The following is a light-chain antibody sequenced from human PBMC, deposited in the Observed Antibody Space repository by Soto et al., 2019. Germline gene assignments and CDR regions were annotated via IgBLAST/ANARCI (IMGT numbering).Light chain of an antibody. J-gene: IGLJ3*02. Sequence: QSALTQPASVSGSPGQSITISCSGTSSDVGGYRYVSWYQQHPGKAPKLIIYEVNNRPSGVSHRFSGSKSGNTASLTISYLQAEDEADYHCASYASNTNLVFGGGTKVTVL. CDR1: SSDVGGYRY. CDR2: EVN. V-gene: IGLV2-14*03. CDR3: ASYASNTNLV.